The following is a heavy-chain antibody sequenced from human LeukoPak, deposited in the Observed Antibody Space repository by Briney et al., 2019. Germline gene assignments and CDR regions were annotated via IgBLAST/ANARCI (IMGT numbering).Heavy chain of an antibody. D-gene: IGHD3-22*01. CDR2: ISSSSNYI. J-gene: IGHJ5*02. Sequence: GGSLRLSCAVSGFTFSSYSMNWVRQAPGKGLEWVSSISSSSNYIYYADSVKGRFTISRDNAKTSLYLQMNSLRAEDTAVYYCARDLGYYDTSGPWGQGTLVTVSS. V-gene: IGHV3-21*01. CDR3: ARDLGYYDTSGP. CDR1: GFTFSSYS.